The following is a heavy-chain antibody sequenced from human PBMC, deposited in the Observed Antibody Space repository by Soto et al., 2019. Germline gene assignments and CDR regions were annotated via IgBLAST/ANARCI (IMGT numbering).Heavy chain of an antibody. CDR2: IIPIFGTA. J-gene: IGHJ4*02. CDR3: ARSSAGSLNYGFKPFDY. D-gene: IGHD3-10*01. Sequence: GASVKVSCKASGGTFSSYAISWVRQAPGQGLEWMGGIIPIFGTANYAQKFQGRVTVTADESTSTAYMELSSLRSEDTAVYYCARSSAGSLNYGFKPFDYWGQGTLVTVSS. CDR1: GGTFSSYA. V-gene: IGHV1-69*13.